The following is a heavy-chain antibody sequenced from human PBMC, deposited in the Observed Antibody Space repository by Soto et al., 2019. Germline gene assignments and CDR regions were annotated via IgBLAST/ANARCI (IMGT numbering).Heavy chain of an antibody. Sequence: SETLSLTCTVSGGSFSGYFWTWIRQPPGKGLEWLAEINHSGITNYNPSVESRASMSVDTSKNQFSLRLYSVTAADTAVYYCVRGPYNYNSRYFDYWGQGTLVTVSS. J-gene: IGHJ4*02. CDR2: INHSGIT. CDR1: GGSFSGYF. CDR3: VRGPYNYNSRYFDY. V-gene: IGHV4-34*01. D-gene: IGHD1-1*01.